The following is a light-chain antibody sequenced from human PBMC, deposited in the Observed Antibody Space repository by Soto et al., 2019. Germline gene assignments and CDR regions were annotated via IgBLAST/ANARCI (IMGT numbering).Light chain of an antibody. CDR2: LGS. V-gene: IGKV2-28*01. Sequence: DIVMTQSPLSLPVTPGEPASISCRSSQSLLHSNGYNYLDWYLQKPGQSPQLLIYLGSNRASGVPDRFSGSGSGTDFTLKISRVEAEDVGVYYCMQALQTPGRMFGQGTKVEIK. J-gene: IGKJ1*01. CDR1: QSLLHSNGYNY. CDR3: MQALQTPGRM.